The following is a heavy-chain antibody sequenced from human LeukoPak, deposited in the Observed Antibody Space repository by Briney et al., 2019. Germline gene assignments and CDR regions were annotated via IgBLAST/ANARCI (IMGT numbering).Heavy chain of an antibody. CDR1: GFTFSSYE. CDR2: ISSSGSTI. V-gene: IGHV3-48*03. Sequence: GGSLRLSCAASGFTFSSYEMNWVRQAPGKGLEWVSYISSSGSTIYYADSVKGRFTISRDNSKNTLYLQMNSLRAEDTAVYYCAQVSSSCFGYWGQGTLVTVSS. D-gene: IGHD6-13*01. CDR3: AQVSSSCFGY. J-gene: IGHJ4*02.